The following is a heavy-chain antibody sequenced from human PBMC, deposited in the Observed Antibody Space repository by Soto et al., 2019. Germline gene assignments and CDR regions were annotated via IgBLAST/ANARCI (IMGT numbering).Heavy chain of an antibody. CDR1: GYTFSSYA. J-gene: IGHJ5*02. Sequence: GASVKVSCKASGYTFSSYAMHWVRQAPGQRLEWMGWINAVNGNTQYSQKFQGRVTITRDTSASTVYMELSSLTSEDTAVYYCAREYSSSRNWFGPSCQGTLVAVSS. CDR3: AREYSSSRNWFGP. V-gene: IGHV1-3*01. CDR2: INAVNGNT. D-gene: IGHD6-13*01.